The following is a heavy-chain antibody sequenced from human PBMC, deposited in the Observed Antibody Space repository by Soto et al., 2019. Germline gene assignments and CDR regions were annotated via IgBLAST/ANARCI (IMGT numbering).Heavy chain of an antibody. CDR1: GYTFTSYS. D-gene: IGHD3-10*01. J-gene: IGHJ4*02. V-gene: IGHV1-3*01. CDR2: IKAGNGNT. CDR3: AGGFRSGSFSFFDY. Sequence: QVQLVQSGAEVKKPGASVKVSCKASGYTFTSYSMHWVLQAPRQGLEWLGWIKAGNGNTNYSQKFQGRVTITRDTSASTGYMELSSLRSEDTAVYYCAGGFRSGSFSFFDYWGQGTLVTVSS.